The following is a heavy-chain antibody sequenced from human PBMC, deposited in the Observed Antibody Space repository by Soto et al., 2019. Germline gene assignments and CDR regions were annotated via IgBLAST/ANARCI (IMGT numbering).Heavy chain of an antibody. CDR1: GGSISTYY. Sequence: PSETLSLACTVSGGSISTYYWSWIRQPPGKGLAWIGYIYYSGSTSYNPSLKSRVTISVDTSKNQFSLKLRSVTAADTAVYYCASDRSSGWDQGYGMDVWGQGTTVTSP. J-gene: IGHJ6*02. V-gene: IGHV4-59*01. CDR3: ASDRSSGWDQGYGMDV. CDR2: IYYSGST. D-gene: IGHD6-19*01.